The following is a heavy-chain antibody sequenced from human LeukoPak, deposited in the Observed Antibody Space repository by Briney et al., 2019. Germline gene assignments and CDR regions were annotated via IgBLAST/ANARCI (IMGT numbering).Heavy chain of an antibody. CDR2: IKGDESST. Sequence: PGGSLRLSCAASGFTFSSYWMHWVRQAPGKGLVWVSRIKGDESSTDYADSVKGRFTISRDNAKNTLYLQMNSLRAEDTAVYYCAGDFLLAGYYDFWSGYYPPNYYYYGMDVWGQGTTVTVSS. J-gene: IGHJ6*02. D-gene: IGHD3-3*01. CDR1: GFTFSSYW. CDR3: AGDFLLAGYYDFWSGYYPPNYYYYGMDV. V-gene: IGHV3-74*01.